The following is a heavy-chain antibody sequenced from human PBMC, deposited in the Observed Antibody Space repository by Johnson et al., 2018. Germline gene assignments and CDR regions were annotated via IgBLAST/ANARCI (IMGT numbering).Heavy chain of an antibody. CDR1: GFNFDEYA. V-gene: IGHV3-9*01. J-gene: IGHJ6*03. Sequence: VQLVESGGGLVEPGGSLRLSCAASGFNFDEYAMQWVRQVPGKGLECVSGISWNSGNIDYAESVKGRFTISRDNAQKSLFLQMNSLRAEDTAVYYCERGGWGVVARGGYMDVGGKGTTVTVSS. CDR3: ERGGWGVVARGGYMDV. D-gene: IGHD5-12*01. CDR2: ISWNSGNI.